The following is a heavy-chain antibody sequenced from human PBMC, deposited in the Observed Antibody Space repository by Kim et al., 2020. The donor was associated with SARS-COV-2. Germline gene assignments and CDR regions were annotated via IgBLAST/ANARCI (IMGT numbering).Heavy chain of an antibody. CDR3: ARGTREWLTYYYYYYMDV. Sequence: LKRRVTISVDTSKNQFALKLSSVTAADTAVYYCARGTREWLTYYYYYYMDVWGKGTTVTVSS. D-gene: IGHD3-3*01. J-gene: IGHJ6*03. V-gene: IGHV4-34*01.